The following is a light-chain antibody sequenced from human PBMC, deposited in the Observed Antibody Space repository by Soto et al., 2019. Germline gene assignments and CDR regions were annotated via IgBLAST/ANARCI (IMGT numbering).Light chain of an antibody. V-gene: IGLV2-11*01. J-gene: IGLJ2*01. CDR3: CSYAGSYTFV. CDR2: DVS. CDR1: SSDVGSYNL. Sequence: QSALTQPASVSGSPGQSITISCTGTSSDVGSYNLVSWYQQHPGKAPKLMIYDVSKRPSGVPDRFSGSKSGNTASLTISGLQAEDEADYYCCSYAGSYTFVFGGGTKVTVL.